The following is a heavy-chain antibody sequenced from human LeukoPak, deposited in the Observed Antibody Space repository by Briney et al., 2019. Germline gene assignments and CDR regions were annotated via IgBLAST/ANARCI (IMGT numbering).Heavy chain of an antibody. V-gene: IGHV1-69*04. Sequence: GASVKVSRKASGGTFSSYAISWVRQAPGQGLEWMGRIIPILGIANYAQKFQGRVTITADKSTSTAYMELSSLRSEDTAVYYCARGVGYCSGGSCYPFDPWGQGTLVTVSS. J-gene: IGHJ5*02. CDR2: IIPILGIA. CDR3: ARGVGYCSGGSCYPFDP. D-gene: IGHD2-15*01. CDR1: GGTFSSYA.